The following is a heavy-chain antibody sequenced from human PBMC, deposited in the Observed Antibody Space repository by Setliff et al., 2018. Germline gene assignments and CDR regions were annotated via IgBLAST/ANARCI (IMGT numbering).Heavy chain of an antibody. D-gene: IGHD2-8*02. CDR2: IYYSRST. CDR3: TVYNTGSSKDHY. Sequence: SETLSLTCTVSGYSISSGYYWGWIRQPPGKGLEWIGSIYYSRSTYYNPSLKSRVTISVDTSKNQFSLKLSSVTAADTALYYCTVYNTGSSKDHYWGQGTPVTV. J-gene: IGHJ4*02. V-gene: IGHV4-38-2*02. CDR1: GYSISSGYY.